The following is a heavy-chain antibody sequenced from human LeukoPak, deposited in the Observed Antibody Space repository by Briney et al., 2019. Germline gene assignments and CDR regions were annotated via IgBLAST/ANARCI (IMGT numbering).Heavy chain of an antibody. J-gene: IGHJ4*02. V-gene: IGHV4-39*01. D-gene: IGHD5-24*01. CDR1: GGSISSSSYD. CDR2: IYYSGST. CDR3: ARRRDGYNSMAYYFDY. Sequence: PSETLSLTCTVSGGSISSSSYDWGWIRQPPGKGLEWIGSIYYSGSTYYNPSLKSRVTISVDTSKNQFSLKLSSVTAADTAVYYCARRRDGYNSMAYYFDYWGQGTLVTVSS.